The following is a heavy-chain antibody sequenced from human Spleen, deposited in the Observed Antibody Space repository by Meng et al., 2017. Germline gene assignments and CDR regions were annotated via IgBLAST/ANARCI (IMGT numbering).Heavy chain of an antibody. V-gene: IGHV4-30-2*01. CDR2: IYHSDNT. CDR3: VRENWKSTIDY. CDR1: GTSVSSHGYF. Sequence: QVHLQESGSGLVKPSQTLSLTCAVAGTSVSSHGYFWSWIRQPPGKGLEWIGFIYHSDNTYYTPSLKSRVTISIDRSKNQFSLKLNSVTAADTAVYYCVRENWKSTIDYSGQGTLVTVSS. J-gene: IGHJ4*02. D-gene: IGHD1-1*01.